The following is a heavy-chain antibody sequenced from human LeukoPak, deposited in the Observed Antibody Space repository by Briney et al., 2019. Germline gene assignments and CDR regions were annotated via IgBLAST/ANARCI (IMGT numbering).Heavy chain of an antibody. CDR3: ARDHGDYGDYYNWFDP. Sequence: SETLPLTCTVSGGSISSGSYYWSWIRQPAGKGLEWIGHIYTSGSTNYNPPLKSRVTISVDKSKNQFSPKLSSVTAADTAVYYCARDHGDYGDYYNWFDPWGQGTLVTVSS. D-gene: IGHD4-17*01. J-gene: IGHJ5*02. CDR2: IYTSGST. V-gene: IGHV4-61*09. CDR1: GGSISSGSYY.